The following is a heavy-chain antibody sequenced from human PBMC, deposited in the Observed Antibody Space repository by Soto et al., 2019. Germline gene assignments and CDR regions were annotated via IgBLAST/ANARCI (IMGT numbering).Heavy chain of an antibody. D-gene: IGHD3-22*01. CDR1: GYTFNTYG. V-gene: IGHV1-18*01. J-gene: IGHJ5*02. Sequence: ASVKVSCKTSGYTFNTYGINWVRQAPGQGLEWMGWISAYNGNTNYAQKLQGRVTMTTDTSTSTAYMELRSLRSDDTAVYYCASYYYDSSGYSAAGWFDPWGQGTLVTVSS. CDR3: ASYYYDSSGYSAAGWFDP. CDR2: ISAYNGNT.